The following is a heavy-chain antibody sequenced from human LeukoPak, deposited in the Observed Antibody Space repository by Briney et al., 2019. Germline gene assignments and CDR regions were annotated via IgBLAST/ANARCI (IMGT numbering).Heavy chain of an antibody. CDR1: GGTFSSYA. J-gene: IGHJ4*02. V-gene: IGHV1-69*04. Sequence: GASVKVSCKASGGTFSSYAISWVRQAPGQGLEWVGRIIPILGIANYAQKFQGRVTITADKSTSTAYMELSSLRSEDTAVYYCARSEYYYDSSGSPLFDYWGQGTLVTVSS. CDR2: IIPILGIA. CDR3: ARSEYYYDSSGSPLFDY. D-gene: IGHD3-22*01.